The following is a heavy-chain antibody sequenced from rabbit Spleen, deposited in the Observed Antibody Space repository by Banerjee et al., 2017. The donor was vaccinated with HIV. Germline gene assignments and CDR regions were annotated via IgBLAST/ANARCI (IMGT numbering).Heavy chain of an antibody. D-gene: IGHD2-1*01. Sequence: QSLEESGGDLVKPGASLTLTCIASGVSFSGSSYMCWVRQAPGKGLEWIACIAGNSSGFTYSATWAKGRFTISKTSSTTVTLQMTSLTAADTATYFCTRGSAAMTMVITGFYFNLWGPGTLVTVS. V-gene: IGHV1S40*01. CDR3: TRGSAAMTMVITGFYFNL. CDR2: IAGNSSGFT. J-gene: IGHJ4*01. CDR1: GVSFSGSSY.